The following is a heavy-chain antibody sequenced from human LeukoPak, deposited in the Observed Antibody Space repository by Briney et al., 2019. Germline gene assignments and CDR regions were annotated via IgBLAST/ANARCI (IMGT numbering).Heavy chain of an antibody. D-gene: IGHD3-10*01. J-gene: IGHJ4*02. CDR3: ARAPYGSGSFSFLY. V-gene: IGHV4-4*07. Sequence: SETLSLTCTVSGGSISSYYWSWIRQPAGKGLEWIGRIYTSGSTNCTPVLEHRVTMSVDTSKNQFSLNLSSVTAAHTAVYFCARAPYGSGSFSFLYWGQGTLVTVSS. CDR1: GGSISSYY. CDR2: IYTSGST.